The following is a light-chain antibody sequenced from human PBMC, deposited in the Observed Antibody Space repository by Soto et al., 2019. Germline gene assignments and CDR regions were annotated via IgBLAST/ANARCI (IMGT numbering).Light chain of an antibody. CDR2: AAS. Sequence: DIQMTQSPSSLSASVGDRVTITCRASQSISSYLNWYQQKPGKAPKLLLYAASSLQSGVPSRFSGRGSGTDFTLTISSLQPEDFATYYCQQSYSTRLFTFGPGTKVDIK. V-gene: IGKV1-39*01. CDR3: QQSYSTRLFT. CDR1: QSISSY. J-gene: IGKJ3*01.